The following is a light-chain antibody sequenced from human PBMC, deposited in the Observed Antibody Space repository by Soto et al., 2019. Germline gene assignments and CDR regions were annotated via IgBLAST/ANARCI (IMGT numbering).Light chain of an antibody. CDR1: QGITTY. V-gene: IGKV1-27*01. CDR3: QQYNSYSHT. Sequence: DIQMTQSPSSLSASVGDRVTITCRASQGITTYLAWYQQKPGKVPKLLIYTASTLQSGVPPRFSGSGSGTDFTLTISSLQPEDVATYYCQQYNSYSHTFGQGTKLEIK. J-gene: IGKJ2*01. CDR2: TAS.